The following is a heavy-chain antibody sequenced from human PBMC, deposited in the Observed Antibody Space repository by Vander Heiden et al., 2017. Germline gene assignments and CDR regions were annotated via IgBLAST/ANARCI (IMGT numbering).Heavy chain of an antibody. D-gene: IGHD2-15*01. V-gene: IGHV4-4*07. CDR1: GGSIDTYY. J-gene: IGHJ4*02. CDR3: ARGGVGKYSNFDY. Sequence: QVHLQESGPGLVKPSETLSLTCNVSGGSIDTYYWTWIRQSAGKGLEWIGRIYTSGRTNYNPSLKSRVSMSVDTSKRQFSLKLSSVTAADTAVYYCARGGVGKYSNFDYWGQGTLVTVSS. CDR2: IYTSGRT.